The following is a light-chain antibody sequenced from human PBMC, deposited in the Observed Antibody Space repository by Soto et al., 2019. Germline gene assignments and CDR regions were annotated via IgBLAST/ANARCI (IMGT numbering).Light chain of an antibody. Sequence: EIVMTQSPATLSVSPGERATLSCRASQSVSSNLAWYRQKPGQAPRLLIYGASTRATGIPDRFSGSGSGTDFTLTISRLEPEDFAVYYCQQYGSSPGTFGQGTKVDIK. J-gene: IGKJ1*01. CDR1: QSVSSN. CDR3: QQYGSSPGT. CDR2: GAS. V-gene: IGKV3-20*01.